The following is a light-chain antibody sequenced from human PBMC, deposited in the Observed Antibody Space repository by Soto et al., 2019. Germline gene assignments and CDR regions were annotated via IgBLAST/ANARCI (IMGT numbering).Light chain of an antibody. CDR3: QQYHRYPWT. CDR2: QAS. Sequence: DIQMTQSPSTLSASVGDRVTITCRASQSINNWLAWYQQKAGKAPNLLISQASSLESGVPSRFSGSGSGTEFTLTISGPQPDDFATYYCQQYHRYPWTFGQGTRVEIK. J-gene: IGKJ1*01. CDR1: QSINNW. V-gene: IGKV1-5*03.